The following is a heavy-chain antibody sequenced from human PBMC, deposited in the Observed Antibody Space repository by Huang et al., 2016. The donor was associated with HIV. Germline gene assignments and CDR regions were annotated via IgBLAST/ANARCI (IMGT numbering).Heavy chain of an antibody. CDR3: ARSAYGDLDY. CDR1: GYTFTNYD. CDR2: INPNTGNT. J-gene: IGHJ4*02. D-gene: IGHD4-17*01. Sequence: QVHLVQSGAEVKKPGASVKVSCKASGYTFTNYDTTWVRQAPGRGLEWMGWINPNTGNTGLAQSFQGRVTRTRKTSITTAYRELTSLTSEDTAVYYCARSAYGDLDYWGLGTLVSVSS. V-gene: IGHV1-8*02.